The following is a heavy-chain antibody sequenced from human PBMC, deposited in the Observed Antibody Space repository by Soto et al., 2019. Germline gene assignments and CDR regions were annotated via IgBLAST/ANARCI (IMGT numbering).Heavy chain of an antibody. Sequence: SETLSLTCTASGGSISSHDYYWTWIRQPPGKGLEWVAYIHNSGATYDNPSLKSRVTISVDTSKNQFSLKLYSVTAADTAVYYCARTPSTYYYDSSGYYYNWFDPWGQGTLVTVSS. CDR3: ARTPSTYYYDSSGYYYNWFDP. CDR1: GGSISSHDYY. V-gene: IGHV4-30-4*01. CDR2: IHNSGAT. D-gene: IGHD3-22*01. J-gene: IGHJ5*02.